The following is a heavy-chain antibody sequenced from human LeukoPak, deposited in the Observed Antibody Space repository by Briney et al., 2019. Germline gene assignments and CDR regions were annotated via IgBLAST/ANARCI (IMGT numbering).Heavy chain of an antibody. CDR3: ARCGEPSYDILTGYSRFGY. J-gene: IGHJ4*02. D-gene: IGHD3-9*01. Sequence: ASVKVSCKASGYTFTSYYMHWVRQAPGQGLEWMGIINPSGGSTSYAQKFQGRVTMTRDTSTSTVYMGLSSLRSEDTAVYYCARCGEPSYDILTGYSRFGYWGQGTLVTVSS. V-gene: IGHV1-46*01. CDR2: INPSGGST. CDR1: GYTFTSYY.